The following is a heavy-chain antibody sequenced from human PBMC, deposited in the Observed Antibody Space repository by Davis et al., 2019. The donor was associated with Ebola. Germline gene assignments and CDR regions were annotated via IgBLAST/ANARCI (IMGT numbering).Heavy chain of an antibody. CDR2: IGTAGDT. J-gene: IGHJ4*02. CDR3: ARAGFGEIYFDY. Sequence: PGGSLRLSCAASGFTFSSYDMHWVRQATGKGLEWVSAIGTAGDTYYPGSVKGRFTISREKAKNSLYFQMNSLRGEDTAVYYCARAGFGEIYFDYWGQGTLVTVSS. D-gene: IGHD3-10*01. CDR1: GFTFSSYD. V-gene: IGHV3-13*01.